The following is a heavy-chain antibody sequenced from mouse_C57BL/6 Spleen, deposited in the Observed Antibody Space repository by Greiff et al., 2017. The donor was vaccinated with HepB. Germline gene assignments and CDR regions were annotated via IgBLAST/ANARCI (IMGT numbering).Heavy chain of an antibody. CDR1: GYAFTNYL. CDR3: ARWDWDVGAY. V-gene: IGHV1-54*01. CDR2: INPGSGGT. D-gene: IGHD4-1*01. Sequence: QVQLQQSGAKLVRPGTSVKVSCKASGYAFTNYLIEWVKQRPGQGLEWIGVINPGSGGTNYNEKFKGKATLTADKSSSTAYMQLSSLTSEDSAVYFCARWDWDVGAYWGQGTLVTVSA. J-gene: IGHJ3*01.